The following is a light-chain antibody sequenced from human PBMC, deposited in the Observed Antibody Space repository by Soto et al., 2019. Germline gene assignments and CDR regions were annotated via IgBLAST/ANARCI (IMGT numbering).Light chain of an antibody. J-gene: IGKJ3*01. CDR3: QQYDNLT. Sequence: DIQMTQSPSSLSASVGDRVTITCQASQDISNYLNWYQQKPGKAPKLLIYDASNLETGVPSRFSGSGSGTDFTFTISSLQPVDIATYYCQQYDNLTFGPGTKVDIK. CDR1: QDISNY. CDR2: DAS. V-gene: IGKV1-33*01.